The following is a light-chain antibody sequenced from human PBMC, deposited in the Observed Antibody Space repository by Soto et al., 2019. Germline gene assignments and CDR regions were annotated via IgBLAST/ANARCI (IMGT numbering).Light chain of an antibody. V-gene: IGLV2-14*03. CDR3: FSYTSSGTMI. Sequence: QSALTQPASVSGSPGESITISCTGTSSDVGGYNYVSWYQQHPGKAPKLMIYDVSNRPSGVSNRLPGSKSGNTASLTISGLQAEDEADYYCFSYTSSGTMIFGGGTKVTVL. J-gene: IGLJ2*01. CDR2: DVS. CDR1: SSDVGGYNY.